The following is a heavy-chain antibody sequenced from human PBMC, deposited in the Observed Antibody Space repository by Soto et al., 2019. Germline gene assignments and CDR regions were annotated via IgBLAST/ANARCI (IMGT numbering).Heavy chain of an antibody. Sequence: EGQLVESGGGLVKPGGSLKLSCEASGLTFSTAYMSCVRQAPGKGLEWVGRIKTKADGGTTEYAAPVKGRFNISRDDSKNTLYVEMSSLKTEDTAVYYCTTDRPSPLRNPRVWGQGTLVTVSS. V-gene: IGHV3-15*01. CDR2: IKTKADGGTT. D-gene: IGHD4-17*01. CDR1: GLTFSTAY. CDR3: TTDRPSPLRNPRV. J-gene: IGHJ4*02.